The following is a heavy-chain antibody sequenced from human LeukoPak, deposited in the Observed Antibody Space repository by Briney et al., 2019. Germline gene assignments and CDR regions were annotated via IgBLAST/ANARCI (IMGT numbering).Heavy chain of an antibody. J-gene: IGHJ4*02. CDR3: AKGGHYNFDY. CDR2: IKEDGSDK. Sequence: PGGSLRLSCAVSGFTFSTYWMKWVRQAPGKGLEWVASIKEDGSDKYYVDSVKGRFSISRDNAKNSLYLQMNSLRTEDTAVYYCAKGGHYNFDYWGQGTLVTVSS. CDR1: GFTFSTYW. D-gene: IGHD4-11*01. V-gene: IGHV3-7*01.